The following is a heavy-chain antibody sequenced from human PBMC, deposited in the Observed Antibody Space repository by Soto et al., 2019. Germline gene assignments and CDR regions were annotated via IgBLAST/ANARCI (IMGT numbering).Heavy chain of an antibody. CDR1: GGSISNYY. J-gene: IGHJ4*02. D-gene: IGHD3-10*01. CDR3: ARGYGSGSNVLDY. V-gene: IGHV4-59*01. CDR2: IYYSGST. Sequence: QVQLQESGPGLVKPSETLSLTCTVSGGSISNYYWGWIQQPPGKGLEWIGYIYYSGSTNYNPSLKSRLTISLDTSKKQFSLKLSSVTAADTAVYYCARGYGSGSNVLDYWGQGTLVTVPS.